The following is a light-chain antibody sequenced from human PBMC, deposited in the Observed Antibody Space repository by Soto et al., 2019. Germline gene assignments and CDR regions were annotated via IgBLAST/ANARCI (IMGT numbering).Light chain of an antibody. CDR2: GAL. CDR3: QQYNSWPLT. CDR1: QSVSNN. V-gene: IGKV3-15*01. J-gene: IGKJ4*01. Sequence: IVMTQSPATLSVSAGERATLSCRASQSVSNNLACYQQKPGQAPRLPIPGALTRATGIPARFRGSGSGAEFTLTISSLQSEDFAVYYCQQYNSWPLTFGGGTKVDIK.